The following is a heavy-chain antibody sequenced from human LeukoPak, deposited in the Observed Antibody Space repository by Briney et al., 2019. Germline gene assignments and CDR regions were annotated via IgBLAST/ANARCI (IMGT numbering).Heavy chain of an antibody. V-gene: IGHV3-23*01. CDR2: ISGSGGST. D-gene: IGHD2-15*01. Sequence: PGGSLRLSCAASGFTFSSYAMSWVRQAPGKGLEWVSAISGSGGSTYYADSVKGRFTIPRDNSKNTLYLQMNSLRAEDTAVYYCAKEGFYCSGGSCYSFYYYYMDVWGKGTTVTVSS. CDR3: AKEGFYCSGGSCYSFYYYYMDV. J-gene: IGHJ6*03. CDR1: GFTFSSYA.